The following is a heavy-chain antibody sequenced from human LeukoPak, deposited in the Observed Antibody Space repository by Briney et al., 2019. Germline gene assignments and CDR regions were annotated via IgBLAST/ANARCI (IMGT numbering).Heavy chain of an antibody. Sequence: ASVKVSCKASGYTFTGYYMHWVRQAPGQGREWMGWINPNSGGTNYAQKFQGRVTMTRDTSISTAYMELSRLRSDDTAVYYCARQYAVAGTIFYYYGMDVWGQGTTVPVSS. D-gene: IGHD6-19*01. V-gene: IGHV1-2*02. CDR3: ARQYAVAGTIFYYYGMDV. J-gene: IGHJ6*02. CDR1: GYTFTGYY. CDR2: INPNSGGT.